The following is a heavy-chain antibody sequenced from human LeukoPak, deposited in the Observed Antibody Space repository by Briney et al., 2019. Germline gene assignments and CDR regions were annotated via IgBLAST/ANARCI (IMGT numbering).Heavy chain of an antibody. D-gene: IGHD6-13*01. CDR3: ARHSNIAAAGGMVFDY. Sequence: SETLSLTCTVSGGSISSYYWSWIRQPPGKGLEWIEYIYYSGSTNYNPSLKSRVTISVDTSKNQFSLKLSSVTAADTAVYYCARHSNIAAAGGMVFDYWGQGTLVTVSS. CDR2: IYYSGST. V-gene: IGHV4-59*08. CDR1: GGSISSYY. J-gene: IGHJ4*02.